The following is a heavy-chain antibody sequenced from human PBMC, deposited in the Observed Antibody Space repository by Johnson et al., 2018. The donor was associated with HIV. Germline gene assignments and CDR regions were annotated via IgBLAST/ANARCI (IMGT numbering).Heavy chain of an antibody. CDR2: IKSDGSSI. CDR1: GFNVSTSY. J-gene: IGHJ3*02. D-gene: IGHD3-3*01. V-gene: IGHV3-74*02. Sequence: EQLVESGGGLVQPGGSLGLSCAASGFNVSTSYMNWVRQAPGKGLVWVSRIKSDGSSISYADSVKGRFTISRDNSKNTLYLQMNSLRAEDTAVYYCTTGLTIFRVVILDAFDIWGQGTMVTVSS. CDR3: TTGLTIFRVVILDAFDI.